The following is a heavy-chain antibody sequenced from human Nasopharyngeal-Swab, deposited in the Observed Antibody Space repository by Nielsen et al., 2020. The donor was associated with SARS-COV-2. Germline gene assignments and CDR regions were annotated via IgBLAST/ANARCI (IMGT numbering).Heavy chain of an antibody. D-gene: IGHD1-26*01. Sequence: WIRQPPGKGLEWVSYISSSGSTIYYADSVKGRFTISRDKAKNSLYLQMNSLRAEDTAVYYCARRGVGATSQGVGYWYFDLWGRGTLVTVSS. J-gene: IGHJ2*01. CDR3: ARRGVGATSQGVGYWYFDL. CDR2: ISSSGSTI. V-gene: IGHV3-11*01.